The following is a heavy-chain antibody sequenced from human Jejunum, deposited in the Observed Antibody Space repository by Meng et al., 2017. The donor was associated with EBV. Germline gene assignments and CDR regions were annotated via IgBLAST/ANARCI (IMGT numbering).Heavy chain of an antibody. D-gene: IGHD4-11*01. CDR1: GAAFSAYA. CDR3: SREGYGPGVDVTTLGDLDY. V-gene: IGHV3-30*19. J-gene: IGHJ4*02. CDR2: MSNDGSRK. Sequence: QVQLVEAGGGVAQPGRSLRLSCAAPGAAFSAYALPWVRQAPGKGLDWVAVMSNDGSRKYYADSVRGRFTISRDNSENTLFLQMNSLRVEDTAVYYCSREGYGPGVDVTTLGDLDYWGQGTLVTVSS.